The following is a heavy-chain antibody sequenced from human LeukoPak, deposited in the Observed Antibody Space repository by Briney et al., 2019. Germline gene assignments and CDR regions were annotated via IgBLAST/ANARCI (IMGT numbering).Heavy chain of an antibody. CDR1: GGSISSSSYY. Sequence: SETLSLTCTVSGGSISSSSYYWGWIRQPPGKGLEWIGSMYYSGSTYYNPSLKSRVTISVDTSKNQFSLKLSSVTAADTAVYYCARQSPIDDFWSGYSSGSDYWGQGTLVTVSS. D-gene: IGHD3-3*01. CDR3: ARQSPIDDFWSGYSSGSDY. V-gene: IGHV4-39*01. CDR2: MYYSGST. J-gene: IGHJ4*02.